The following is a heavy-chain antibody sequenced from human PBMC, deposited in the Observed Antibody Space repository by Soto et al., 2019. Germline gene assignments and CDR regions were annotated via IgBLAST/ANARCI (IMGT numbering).Heavy chain of an antibody. J-gene: IGHJ5*02. CDR1: SGSLSGYD. CDR3: AGAAGHLRIRSKCFAP. D-gene: IGHD2-21*01. CDR2: INHSGVT. Sequence: SERLALTCAVYSGSLSGYDWSWIRQHPGKGLEWIGEINHSGVTNYNPSLNSRVTLSVDTSKHQFSLKLSSVTAADTAVYYFAGAAGHLRIRSKCFAPWGQGPWVTVS. V-gene: IGHV4-34*01.